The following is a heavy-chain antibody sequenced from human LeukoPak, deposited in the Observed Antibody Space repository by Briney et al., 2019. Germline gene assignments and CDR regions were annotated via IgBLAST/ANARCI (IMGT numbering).Heavy chain of an antibody. Sequence: SVKVSCKASGGTFSSYAISWVRQAPGQGLEWMGGIIPIFGTANYAQKFQGRVTITADESTGTAYMELSSLRSEDTAVYYCARDCSSTSCPLYYYYGMDVWGQGTTVTVSS. D-gene: IGHD2-2*01. CDR3: ARDCSSTSCPLYYYYGMDV. CDR1: GGTFSSYA. V-gene: IGHV1-69*13. J-gene: IGHJ6*02. CDR2: IIPIFGTA.